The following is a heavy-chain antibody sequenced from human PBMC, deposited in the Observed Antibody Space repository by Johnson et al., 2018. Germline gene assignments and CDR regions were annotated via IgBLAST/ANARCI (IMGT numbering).Heavy chain of an antibody. CDR3: EKGMTTGAGYGMDG. D-gene: IGHD4-11*01. V-gene: IGHV3-43*01. J-gene: IGHJ6*02. CDR1: GFTFDDYT. CDR2: ISWDGGST. Sequence: VQLVESGGGLVKPGGSLRLSCAASGFTFDDYTMHWVRQAPGKGLEWVSLISWDGGSTYYADSVKGRFTISRDNSKNSLYLQMNRLRTEDTALYYCEKGMTTGAGYGMDGWGQGTTVTVSS.